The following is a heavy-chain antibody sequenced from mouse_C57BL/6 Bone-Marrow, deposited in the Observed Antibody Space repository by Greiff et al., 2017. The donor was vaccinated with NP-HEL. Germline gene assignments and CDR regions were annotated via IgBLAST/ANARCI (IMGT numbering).Heavy chain of an antibody. D-gene: IGHD2-3*01. CDR2: ISDGGSYT. CDR3: ARDRDDGYFWFAY. Sequence: EVKLVESGGGLVKPGGSLKLSCAASGFTFSSYAMSWVRQTPEKRLEWVATISDGGSYTYYPDNVKGRFTISRDNAKNNLYLQMSHLKSEDTAMYYCARDRDDGYFWFAYWSQGTLVTVSA. CDR1: GFTFSSYA. V-gene: IGHV5-4*01. J-gene: IGHJ3*01.